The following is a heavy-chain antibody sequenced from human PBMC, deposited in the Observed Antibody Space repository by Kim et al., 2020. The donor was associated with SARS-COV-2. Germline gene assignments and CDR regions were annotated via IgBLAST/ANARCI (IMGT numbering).Heavy chain of an antibody. J-gene: IGHJ4*02. CDR2: ISWDGGST. CDR3: AKSDIRGSYYLPFDY. Sequence: GGSLRLSCAASGFTFDDYAMHWVRQAPGKGLEWVSLISWDGGSTYYADSVKGRFTISRDNSKNSLYLQMNSLRAEDTALYYCAKSDIRGSYYLPFDYWGQGTLVTVSS. D-gene: IGHD1-26*01. V-gene: IGHV3-43D*03. CDR1: GFTFDDYA.